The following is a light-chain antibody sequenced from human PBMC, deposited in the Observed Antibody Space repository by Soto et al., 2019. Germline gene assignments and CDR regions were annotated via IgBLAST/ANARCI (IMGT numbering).Light chain of an antibody. CDR2: GAS. V-gene: IGKV3-15*01. CDR1: QSVSSN. Sequence: EIVMTQSPATLSVYPGERATLSCRASQSVSSNLAWYQQKPGQAPRLLIYGASTRATVIPARFSGSRSGTEFTLTISSLQSEDFAVYYCQQYNNWPPYTFGQGTKLEIK. J-gene: IGKJ2*01. CDR3: QQYNNWPPYT.